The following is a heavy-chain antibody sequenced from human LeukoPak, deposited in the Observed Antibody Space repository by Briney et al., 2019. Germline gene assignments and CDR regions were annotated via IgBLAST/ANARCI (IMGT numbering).Heavy chain of an antibody. Sequence: GGSLRLSCSASGFTFSSYWMIWVRQAPGKGLERVANIKQDGSKKYYVGSVKGRFTISRDNAKNSLYLQMNSLRAEDTAVYYCARVRYNWNDCNWFDPWGQGTLVTVSS. CDR1: GFTFSSYW. J-gene: IGHJ5*02. V-gene: IGHV3-7*04. D-gene: IGHD1-1*01. CDR2: IKQDGSKK. CDR3: ARVRYNWNDCNWFDP.